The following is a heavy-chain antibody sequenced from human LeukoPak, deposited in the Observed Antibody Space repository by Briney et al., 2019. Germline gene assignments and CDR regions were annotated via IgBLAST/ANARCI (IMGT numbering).Heavy chain of an antibody. V-gene: IGHV4-61*02. D-gene: IGHD3-10*01. CDR3: ARVPPWFGGPPGAFDI. J-gene: IGHJ3*02. Sequence: SETLSLTCTVSGGSISSGSYYWSWIRQPAGKGLEWIGRIYTSGSTNFNPSLKSRVTISVDTSKNQFSLKLSSVTAADTAVYYCARVPPWFGGPPGAFDIWGQGTMVTVSS. CDR1: GGSISSGSYY. CDR2: IYTSGST.